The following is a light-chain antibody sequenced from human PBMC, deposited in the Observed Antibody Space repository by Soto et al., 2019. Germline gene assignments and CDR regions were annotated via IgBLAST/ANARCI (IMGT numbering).Light chain of an antibody. CDR3: QQYNDLPRT. CDR1: QSISTN. J-gene: IGKJ1*01. Sequence: EIVMTQSPAPLSVSPGERVTLSCRAIQSISTNLAWYQQKPGRAPRLLIYGASTRATGIPARFSGSRSGTEFTVTISSLQSEDFAVYSCQQYNDLPRTFGHGTKVEI. CDR2: GAS. V-gene: IGKV3-15*01.